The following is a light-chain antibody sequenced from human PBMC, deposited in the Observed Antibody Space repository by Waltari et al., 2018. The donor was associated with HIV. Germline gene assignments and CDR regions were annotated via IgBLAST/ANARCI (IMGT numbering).Light chain of an antibody. CDR2: NIN. CDR1: TGAVTSGYY. V-gene: IGLV7-43*01. CDR3: LLYYGGAWV. J-gene: IGLJ3*02. Sequence: QTVVPQDPSLTAPPGGTVTPTCPSSTGAVTSGYYPNWFQQKPGQAPRSLIYNINDKHSWTPARFSGSLLGGKVALTLSGVQPEDEAEYHCLLYYGGAWVFGGGTKLTVL.